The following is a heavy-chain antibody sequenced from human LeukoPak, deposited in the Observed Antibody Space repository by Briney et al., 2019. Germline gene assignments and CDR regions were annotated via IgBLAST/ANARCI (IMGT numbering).Heavy chain of an antibody. D-gene: IGHD1-1*01. Sequence: PGGSLRLSCAASGFTFSSYSMNWVRQAPGKGLEWVSYISSSSSTIYYADSVKGRFTISRDNAKNSLYLQMNSLRAEDTAVYYCAKIRTTPRYNWDGVFDYWGQGTLVTVSA. J-gene: IGHJ4*02. V-gene: IGHV3-48*01. CDR1: GFTFSSYS. CDR2: ISSSSSTI. CDR3: AKIRTTPRYNWDGVFDY.